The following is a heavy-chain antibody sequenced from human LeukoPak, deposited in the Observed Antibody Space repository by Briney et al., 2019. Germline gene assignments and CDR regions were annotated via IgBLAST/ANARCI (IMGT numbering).Heavy chain of an antibody. CDR3: ASPAITMVRGVGDY. Sequence: GGSLRLSCAASGFTFSDYYMSWIRRAPGKGLEWVSYISSSGSTIYYADSVKGRFTISRDNAKNSLYLQMNSLRAEDTAVYYCASPAITMVRGVGDYWGQGTLVTVSS. D-gene: IGHD3-10*01. J-gene: IGHJ4*02. CDR1: GFTFSDYY. CDR2: ISSSGSTI. V-gene: IGHV3-11*01.